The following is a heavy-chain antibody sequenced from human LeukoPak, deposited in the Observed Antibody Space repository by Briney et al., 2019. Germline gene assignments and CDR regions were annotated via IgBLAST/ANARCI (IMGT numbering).Heavy chain of an antibody. Sequence: SETLSLTCTVSGGSISTSSYYWSWIRQPPGKGLEWIGEINHSGSTNYNPSLKSRVTISVDRSKNQFSLKLSSVTAADTAVYYCARDVMEDIVVVPAAHGWFDPWGQGTLVTVSP. CDR2: INHSGST. CDR3: ARDVMEDIVVVPAAHGWFDP. J-gene: IGHJ5*02. CDR1: GGSISTSSYY. D-gene: IGHD2-2*01. V-gene: IGHV4-39*07.